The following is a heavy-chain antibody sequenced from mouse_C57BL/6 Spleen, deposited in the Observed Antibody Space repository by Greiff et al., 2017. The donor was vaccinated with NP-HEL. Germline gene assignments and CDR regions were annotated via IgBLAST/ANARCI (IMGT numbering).Heavy chain of an antibody. CDR1: GFTFSDYY. D-gene: IGHD1-1*01. V-gene: IGHV5-16*01. J-gene: IGHJ1*03. CDR3: ARDTTTVVARYWYFDV. CDR2: INYDGSST. Sequence: EVKLMESEGGLVQPGSSMKLSCTASGFTFSDYYMAWVRQVPEKGLEWVANINYDGSSTYYLDSLKSRFIISRDNAKNILYLQMSSLKSEDTATYYCARDTTTVVARYWYFDVWGTGTTVTVSS.